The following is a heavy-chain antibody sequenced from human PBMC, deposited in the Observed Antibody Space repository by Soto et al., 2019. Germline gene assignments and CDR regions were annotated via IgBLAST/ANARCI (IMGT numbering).Heavy chain of an antibody. CDR3: ARERWSGYSTGYYSDY. CDR1: GGSISTGDYY. V-gene: IGHV4-31*03. J-gene: IGHJ4*02. D-gene: IGHD3-3*01. Sequence: SETLSLTCTVSGGSISTGDYYWSWIRQHPGKGLEWIGYIYYSGTTYYNPSLKSRVTISVDTSKNQFYLKLTSVTAADTAVYYCARERWSGYSTGYYSDYWGQGTLVTVSS. CDR2: IYYSGTT.